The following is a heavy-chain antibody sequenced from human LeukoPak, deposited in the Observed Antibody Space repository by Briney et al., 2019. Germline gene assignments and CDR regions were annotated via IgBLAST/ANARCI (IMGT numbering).Heavy chain of an antibody. CDR3: ARATYYDSSGYLDY. D-gene: IGHD3-22*01. CDR2: ISSSSSYI. V-gene: IGHV3-21*01. CDR1: GFSFSSYA. Sequence: GGSLRLSCAASGFSFSSYAMSWVRQAPGKGLEWVSSISSSSSYIYYADSVKGRFTISRDNAKNSLYLQMNSLRAEDTAVYYCARATYYDSSGYLDYWGQGTLVTVSS. J-gene: IGHJ4*02.